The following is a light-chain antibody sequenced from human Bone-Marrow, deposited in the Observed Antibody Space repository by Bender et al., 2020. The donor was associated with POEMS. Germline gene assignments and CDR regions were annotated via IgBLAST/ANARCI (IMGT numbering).Light chain of an antibody. V-gene: IGLV2-14*03. J-gene: IGLJ2*01. CDR1: SSDVGAYNY. CDR2: DVS. CDR3: SSFTASNTLDVV. Sequence: QSALTQPASVSGSPGESITISCAGSSSDVGAYNYVSWYQQYPGKAPKLIISDVSNRPSGTSNRFSGSKSGNTASLTISGLQAEDEADYYCSSFTASNTLDVVFGGGTKLTVL.